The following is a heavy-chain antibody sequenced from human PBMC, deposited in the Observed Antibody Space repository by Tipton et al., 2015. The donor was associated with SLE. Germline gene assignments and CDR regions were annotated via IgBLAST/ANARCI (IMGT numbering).Heavy chain of an antibody. CDR2: INHSGST. Sequence: TLSLTCTVSGGSISSYYWGWIRQPPGKGLEWIGEINHSGSTNYNPSLKSRVTISVDTSKNQFSLKLNSVTAADTAVYYCARDLAVAFDYWGQGTLVTVSS. V-gene: IGHV4-34*01. CDR1: GGSISSYY. D-gene: IGHD6-19*01. CDR3: ARDLAVAFDY. J-gene: IGHJ4*02.